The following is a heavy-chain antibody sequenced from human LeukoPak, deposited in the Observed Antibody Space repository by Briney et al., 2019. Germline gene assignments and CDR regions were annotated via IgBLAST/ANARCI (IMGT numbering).Heavy chain of an antibody. CDR1: GGSISSYY. CDR2: IHYSGST. D-gene: IGHD5-12*01. Sequence: PSETLSLTCTVSGGSISSYYWSWIRQPPGKELEWIGYIHYSGSTNYNPSLKGRATISVDTSNNQFSLKLSSVTAADTAVYYCARRRYSGYDWDYWGQGTLVTVSS. CDR3: ARRRYSGYDWDY. V-gene: IGHV4-59*08. J-gene: IGHJ4*02.